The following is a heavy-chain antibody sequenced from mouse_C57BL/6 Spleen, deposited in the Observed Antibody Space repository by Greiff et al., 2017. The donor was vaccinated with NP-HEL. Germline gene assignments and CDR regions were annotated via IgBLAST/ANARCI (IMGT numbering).Heavy chain of an antibody. CDR2: IDPETGGT. V-gene: IGHV1-15*01. CDR3: TRSGLS. CDR1: GYTFTDYE. D-gene: IGHD2-2*01. Sequence: GQRKKEGAELVRPGASVTLSCKASGYTFTDYEMHWVKQTPVHGLEWIGAIDPETGGTAYNQKFKGKAILTADKSSSTAYMELRSLTSEDSAVYYCTRSGLSWGQGTLVTVSA. J-gene: IGHJ3*01.